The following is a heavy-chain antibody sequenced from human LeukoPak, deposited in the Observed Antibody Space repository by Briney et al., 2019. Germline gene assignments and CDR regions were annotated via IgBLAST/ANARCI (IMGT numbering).Heavy chain of an antibody. J-gene: IGHJ6*01. CDR2: ISAYNGNT. V-gene: IGHV1-18*01. CDR1: GYTFTSYG. CDR3: AMASSSWYKSDPGMDV. D-gene: IGHD6-13*01. Sequence: ASVKVSCKASGYTFTSYGIRWVRQAPGQGLEWMGWISAYNGNTNYAQKLQGRVTMTTDTSTSTAYMELRSLRSDDTAVYYCAMASSSWYKSDPGMDVWGQGTTVTVSS.